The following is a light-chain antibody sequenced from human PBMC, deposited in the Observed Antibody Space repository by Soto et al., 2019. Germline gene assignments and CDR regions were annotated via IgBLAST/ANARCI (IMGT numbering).Light chain of an antibody. V-gene: IGKV1-5*01. CDR3: QQYNGYSTWT. Sequence: DIQMTQSPSTLSASVGDRITITCRASQSISIWLAWYQQTPGKAPKILIYDASRLETGVPSRFSGSGSGTEFTLTISGLQPDDFATYYYQQYNGYSTWTFGQGTRVETK. CDR1: QSISIW. CDR2: DAS. J-gene: IGKJ1*01.